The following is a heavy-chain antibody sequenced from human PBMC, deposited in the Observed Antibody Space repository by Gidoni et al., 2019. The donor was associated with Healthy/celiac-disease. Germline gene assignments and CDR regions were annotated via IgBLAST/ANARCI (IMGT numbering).Heavy chain of an antibody. CDR1: GYNFKSYY. D-gene: IGHD3-22*01. Sequence: QVQLVQSGDEVMRPGASVKVSCKASGYNFKSYYIHWVRQAPGQGLQWMGIIKPCGEVTVNAQMFQGRVTMTRDTSRSTVYMELTGLRSDDTAVYYCARDPRWYDTSGYYLDYWGQGTLVTVSS. CDR3: ARDPRWYDTSGYYLDY. V-gene: IGHV1-46*02. CDR2: IKPCGEVT. J-gene: IGHJ4*02.